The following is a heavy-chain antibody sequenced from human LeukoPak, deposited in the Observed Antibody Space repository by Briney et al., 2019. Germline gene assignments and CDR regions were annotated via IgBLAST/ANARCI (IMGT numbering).Heavy chain of an antibody. Sequence: SVKVSCKASGGTFSSYAISWVRQAPGQGLEWMGRIIPILGIANYAQKFQGRVTITADKSTSTAYMELSSLRSEDTAVYYCATRRAYCGGDCPWAFDIWGQGTMVTVSS. V-gene: IGHV1-69*04. CDR3: ATRRAYCGGDCPWAFDI. D-gene: IGHD2-21*02. CDR2: IIPILGIA. CDR1: GGTFSSYA. J-gene: IGHJ3*02.